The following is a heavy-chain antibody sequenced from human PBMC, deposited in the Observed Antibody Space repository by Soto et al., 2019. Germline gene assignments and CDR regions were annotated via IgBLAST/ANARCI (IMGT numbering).Heavy chain of an antibody. D-gene: IGHD2-21*02. CDR2: IYPGDSDT. CDR3: ARPEVAYCGGDCSLVY. V-gene: IGHV5-51*01. CDR1: GYSFTSYW. Sequence: GESLKISCKGSGYSFTSYWIGWVRQMPGKGLEWMGIIYPGDSDTRYSPSFEGQVTIPADKSINTAYLQWSSLKASDTAMYYCARPEVAYCGGDCSLVYWGQGTLVTVSS. J-gene: IGHJ4*02.